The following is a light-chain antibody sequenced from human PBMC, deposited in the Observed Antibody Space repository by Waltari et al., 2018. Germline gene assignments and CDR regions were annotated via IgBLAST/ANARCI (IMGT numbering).Light chain of an antibody. J-gene: IGLJ3*02. CDR2: DNN. Sequence: QSVLTQPPSVSAAPGQRVTISCSGSSSNIENNYVSWYQQLPGTAPQLLIYDNNNRPSWFPDLFSGSKSGTSATLDITGLQTGDEADYYCGAWDTSLSTVMFGGGTKLTVL. CDR1: SSNIENNY. CDR3: GAWDTSLSTVM. V-gene: IGLV1-51*01.